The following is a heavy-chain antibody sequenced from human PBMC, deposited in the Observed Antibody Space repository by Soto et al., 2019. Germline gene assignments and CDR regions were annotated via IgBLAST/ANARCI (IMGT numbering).Heavy chain of an antibody. CDR3: ARDTGYSSSSVFDY. Sequence: SETLSFTCTVSGGSISSGGYYWSWIRHHPGKGLEWIGYIYYSGSTYYNPSLKSRVTISVDTSKNQFSLKLSSVTAADTAVYSCARDTGYSSSSVFDYWGQGTLVTSPQ. CDR2: IYYSGST. J-gene: IGHJ4*02. D-gene: IGHD6-6*01. CDR1: GGSISSGGYY. V-gene: IGHV4-31*03.